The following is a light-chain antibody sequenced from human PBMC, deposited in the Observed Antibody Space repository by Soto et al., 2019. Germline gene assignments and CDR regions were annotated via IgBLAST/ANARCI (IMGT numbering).Light chain of an antibody. CDR3: SSYTSSSTLV. CDR2: DVS. Sequence: QSVLTRPASVSGSPGQSITISCTGTSSDVGGYNYVSWYQQHPGKAPKLMIYDVSNRPSGVSNRFSGSKSGNTASLTISGLQAEDEADYYCSSYTSSSTLVFGGG. V-gene: IGLV2-14*01. J-gene: IGLJ2*01. CDR1: SSDVGGYNY.